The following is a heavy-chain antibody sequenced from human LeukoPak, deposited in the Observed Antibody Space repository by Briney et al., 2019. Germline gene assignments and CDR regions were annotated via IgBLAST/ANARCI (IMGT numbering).Heavy chain of an antibody. Sequence: SETLSLTCTVSGGSISSYYWSWIRQPPGKGLEWIGYIYTSGSTNYNPSLKSRVTISVDTSKNQFSLKLSSVTAADTAVYYCARRGRYCSSTSCHAFDYWGQGTLVTVSS. V-gene: IGHV4-4*09. CDR2: IYTSGST. J-gene: IGHJ4*02. CDR1: GGSISSYY. CDR3: ARRGRYCSSTSCHAFDY. D-gene: IGHD2-2*01.